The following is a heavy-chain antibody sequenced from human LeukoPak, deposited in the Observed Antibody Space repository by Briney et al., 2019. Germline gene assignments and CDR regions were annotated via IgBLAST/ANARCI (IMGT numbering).Heavy chain of an antibody. V-gene: IGHV4-39*07. CDR2: IYKTGSS. J-gene: IGHJ4*02. CDR3: ARDVLR. CDR1: VDSISSSSYY. Sequence: SETLSLTCTVSVDSISSSSYYWAWIRQPPGKGLQLIEYIYKTGSSYYNPSLKSRVTMSVDTYRNQFSLKVNSVTAADTAVYYCARDVLRWGRGTLVTVSS.